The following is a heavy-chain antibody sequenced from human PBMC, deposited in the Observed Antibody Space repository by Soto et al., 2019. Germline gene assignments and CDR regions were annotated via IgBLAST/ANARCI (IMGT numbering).Heavy chain of an antibody. CDR1: GFTFSVSA. CDR2: IRSKANNYAT. CDR3: THDYSNY. D-gene: IGHD4-4*01. V-gene: IGHV3-73*01. Sequence: LRLSCAASGFTFSVSAMHWVRQASGKGLEWVGRIRSKANNYATEYAASVKGRFSISRDDSKNTAYLQMNSLKVQDTAVYYCTHDYSNYWGQGALVTVSS. J-gene: IGHJ4*02.